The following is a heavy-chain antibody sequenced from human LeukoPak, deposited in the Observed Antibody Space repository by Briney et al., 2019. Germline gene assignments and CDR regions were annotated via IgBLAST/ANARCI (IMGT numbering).Heavy chain of an antibody. J-gene: IGHJ4*02. CDR3: ARPDLETQYYFDY. Sequence: GASVKVSCKASGYTFTSYAMHWVRQAPGQRLEWMGWINAGNGNTKYSQKFQGRVTMTRDTSISTAYMELSGLRSDDTAVYYCARPDLETQYYFDYWGQGTLVTVSS. CDR2: INAGNGNT. V-gene: IGHV1-3*01. CDR1: GYTFTSYA. D-gene: IGHD1-1*01.